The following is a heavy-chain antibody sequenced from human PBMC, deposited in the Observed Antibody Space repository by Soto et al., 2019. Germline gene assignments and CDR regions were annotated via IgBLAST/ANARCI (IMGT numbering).Heavy chain of an antibody. J-gene: IGHJ4*02. Sequence: SETLSLTCTVSGGSISSYYWIWIRQPAGKGLEWIGRIYTSGSTNYNPSLKSRVTMSVDTSKNQFSLKLSSVTAADTAVYYCAGDSGSYRHFDYWGQGTLVTVSS. CDR1: GGSISSYY. CDR3: AGDSGSYRHFDY. CDR2: IYTSGST. V-gene: IGHV4-4*07. D-gene: IGHD1-26*01.